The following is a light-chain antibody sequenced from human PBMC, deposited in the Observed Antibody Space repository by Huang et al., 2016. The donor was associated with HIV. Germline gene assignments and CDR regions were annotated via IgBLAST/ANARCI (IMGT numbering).Light chain of an antibody. J-gene: IGKJ3*01. CDR1: QSVGSN. CDR2: DAS. CDR3: HQYNDLPIT. Sequence: EIVMTQSPATLSVSPVGRATLPCRASQSVGSNLAWYQQKPGQAPRLLIYDASTRATGIPARFRGSGSGTEFTLTISDLQSEDFAVYFCHQYNDLPITFGPGTKVDIK. V-gene: IGKV3-15*01.